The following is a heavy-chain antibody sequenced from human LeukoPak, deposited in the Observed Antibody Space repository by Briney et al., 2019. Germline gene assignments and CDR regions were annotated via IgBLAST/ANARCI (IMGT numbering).Heavy chain of an antibody. V-gene: IGHV2-5*02. J-gene: IGHJ5*02. CDR3: ARLTTGNNCFDP. CDR1: GFSLNTRGVC. D-gene: IGHD4-11*01. Sequence: SGHTLVNPTDTLTLTCTFSGFSLNTRGVCVGWSRQSPGKALEWLALICWDDDKRYSPSLKSRLTITKDTSKNHVVLTMTSMDPVDTATYCCARLTTGNNCFDPWGQGTLVTVSS. CDR2: ICWDDDK.